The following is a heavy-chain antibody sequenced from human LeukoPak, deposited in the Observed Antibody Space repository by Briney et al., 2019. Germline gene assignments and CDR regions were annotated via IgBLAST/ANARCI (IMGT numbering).Heavy chain of an antibody. V-gene: IGHV4-59*01. CDR1: GGSISSYY. CDR2: IYYSGST. D-gene: IGHD1-26*01. Sequence: SETLSLTCTVSGGSISSYYWSWIRQPPGKGLEWIGYIYYSGSTNYNPSLKSRVTISVDTSKNQFSLKLSSVTAADTAVYYCARGVGGSYTHYFDYWGQGTLVTVSS. CDR3: ARGVGGSYTHYFDY. J-gene: IGHJ4*02.